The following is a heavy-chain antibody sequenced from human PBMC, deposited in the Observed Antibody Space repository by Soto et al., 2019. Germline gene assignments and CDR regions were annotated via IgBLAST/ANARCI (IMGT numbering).Heavy chain of an antibody. CDR1: GFTVSSNY. D-gene: IGHD6-13*01. J-gene: IGHJ4*02. CDR2: IYSAGST. CDR3: ARAVGYSSSWFDY. V-gene: IGHV3-53*04. Sequence: GGSLRLSCAASGFTVSSNYMSWVRQAPGKGLEWVSVIYSAGSTYYADSVKGRFTISRHNSKNTLYLQMDSLRAEDTSVYYCARAVGYSSSWFDYWGQGTLVTVSS.